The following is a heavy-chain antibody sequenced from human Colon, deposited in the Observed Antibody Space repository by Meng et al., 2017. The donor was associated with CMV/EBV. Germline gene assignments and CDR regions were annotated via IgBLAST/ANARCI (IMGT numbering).Heavy chain of an antibody. V-gene: IGHV4-39*07. Sequence: SETLSLTCTVSGGSINTPSYFWGWIRQSPGKGLEWVGSIIYSGSTYYSPSLKSRVTISVDTSKNQSSLRLSSVTAADTGLYYCARRPTPRTGFDFWGQGTLVTVSS. J-gene: IGHJ4*02. CDR2: IIYSGST. D-gene: IGHD4-23*01. CDR3: ARRPTPRTGFDF. CDR1: GGSINTPSYF.